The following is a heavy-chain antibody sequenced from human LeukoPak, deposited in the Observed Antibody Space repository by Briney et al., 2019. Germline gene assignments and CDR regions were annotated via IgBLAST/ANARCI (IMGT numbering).Heavy chain of an antibody. J-gene: IGHJ4*02. V-gene: IGHV4-39*07. CDR2: IYYSGST. Sequence: SETLSLTCTVSGGSISSSSYFWGWIRQPPGKGLEWIGSIYYSGSTYYNPSLKSRVTISVDTSKNQFSLKLSSVTAADTAVYYCARSRSAGDFDYWGQGTLVTVSS. D-gene: IGHD6-13*01. CDR3: ARSRSAGDFDY. CDR1: GGSISSSSYF.